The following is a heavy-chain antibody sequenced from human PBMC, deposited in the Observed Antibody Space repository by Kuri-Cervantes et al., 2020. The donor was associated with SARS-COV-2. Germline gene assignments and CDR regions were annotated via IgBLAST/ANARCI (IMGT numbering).Heavy chain of an antibody. J-gene: IGHJ4*02. Sequence: SETLSLTCAVYGGSFSGYYWSWIRQPPGKGLEWVGEINHSGSTNYNPSLKSRVTISVDTSKNQFSLKLSSVTAADTAVYYCARGPGNCGGFDYWGQGTLVTVSS. CDR3: ARGPGNCGGFDY. D-gene: IGHD7-27*01. CDR1: GGSFSGYY. CDR2: INHSGST. V-gene: IGHV4-34*01.